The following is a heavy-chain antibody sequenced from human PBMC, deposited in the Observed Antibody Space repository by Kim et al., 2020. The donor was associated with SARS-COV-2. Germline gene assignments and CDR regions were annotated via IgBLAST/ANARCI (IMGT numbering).Heavy chain of an antibody. CDR3: ARGQGSWYNFHGFDP. Sequence: ASVKVSCKASGYTFTSYGISWVRQAPGQGLEWMGWISAYNGNTNYAQKLQGRVTMTTDTSTSTAYMELRSLRSDDTAVYYCARGQGSWYNFHGFDPWGQGTLVTVSS. CDR1: GYTFTSYG. D-gene: IGHD6-13*01. J-gene: IGHJ5*02. CDR2: ISAYNGNT. V-gene: IGHV1-18*04.